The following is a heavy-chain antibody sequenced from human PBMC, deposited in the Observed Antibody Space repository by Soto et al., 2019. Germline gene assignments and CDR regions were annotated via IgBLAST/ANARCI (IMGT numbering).Heavy chain of an antibody. D-gene: IGHD5-18*01. CDR2: IKEDGSEK. V-gene: IGHV3-7*01. Sequence: EVQLVESGGGLVQPGGSLRLSCAASGFTFGSSWMNWVRQAPGKGLEWVAGIKEDGSEKYYVDIVKGRFTISRDNVENSLYLQMNSLRGEDSAVYFCARDRGYSSYDYWGLGTLVTVSS. J-gene: IGHJ4*02. CDR3: ARDRGYSSYDY. CDR1: GFTFGSSW.